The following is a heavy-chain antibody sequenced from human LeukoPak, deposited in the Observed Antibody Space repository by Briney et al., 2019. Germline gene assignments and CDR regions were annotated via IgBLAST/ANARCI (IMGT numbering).Heavy chain of an antibody. D-gene: IGHD3-3*02. V-gene: IGHV3-30-3*01. CDR3: VRDHLWSFDY. CDR2: ISYDGTST. J-gene: IGHJ4*02. CDR1: GFTFSTYT. Sequence: PGGSLRLSCAASGFTFSTYTMHWVRQAPGKGLEWMAVISYDGTSTYYADSVKGRFTLSRDNSKNSLYLQMNSLRAEDTAVYYCVRDHLWSFDYWSQGTLVTVSS.